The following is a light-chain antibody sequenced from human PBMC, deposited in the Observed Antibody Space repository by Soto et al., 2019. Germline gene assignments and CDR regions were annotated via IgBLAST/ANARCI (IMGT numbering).Light chain of an antibody. CDR3: SSYAGSNDV. J-gene: IGLJ2*01. CDR2: EVS. CDR1: SSDVGGYKY. Sequence: QSALTQPPSASGSPGQSVTISCTGTSSDVGGYKYVSWYQQHPGKAPRLMIYEVSKRPSGVPDRFSGSKSGNTASLTVSGLQPEDEADYYCSSYAGSNDVFGGGTQLTVL. V-gene: IGLV2-8*01.